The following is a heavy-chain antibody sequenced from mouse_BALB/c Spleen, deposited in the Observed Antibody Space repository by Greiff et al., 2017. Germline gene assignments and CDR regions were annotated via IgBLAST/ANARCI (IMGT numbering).Heavy chain of an antibody. V-gene: IGHV1S137*01. J-gene: IGHJ2*01. CDR2: ISTYYGDA. D-gene: IGHD2-4*01. Sequence: QVQLQQSGAELVRPGVSVKISCKGSGYTFTDYAMHWVKQSHAKSLEWIGVISTYYGDASYNQKFKGKATMTVDKSSSTAYMELARLTSEDSAIYYCARSGGLRPFDYWGQGTTLTVSS. CDR1: GYTFTDYA. CDR3: ARSGGLRPFDY.